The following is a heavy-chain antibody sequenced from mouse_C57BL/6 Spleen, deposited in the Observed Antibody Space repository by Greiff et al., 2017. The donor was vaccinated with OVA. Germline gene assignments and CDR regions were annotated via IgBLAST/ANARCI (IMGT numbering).Heavy chain of an antibody. CDR1: GYAFSSSW. D-gene: IGHD4-1*01. J-gene: IGHJ2*01. Sequence: QVQLQQSGPELVKPGASVKISCKASGYAFSSSWMNWVKQRPGKGLEWIGRIYPGDGDTNYNGKFKGKATLTADKSSSTAYMQLSSLTSEDSAVYFCARRDGTDESFDYWGQGTTLTVSS. CDR3: ARRDGTDESFDY. CDR2: IYPGDGDT. V-gene: IGHV1-82*01.